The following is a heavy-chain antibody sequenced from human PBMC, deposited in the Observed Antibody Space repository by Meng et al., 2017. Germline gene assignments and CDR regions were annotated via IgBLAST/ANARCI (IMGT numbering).Heavy chain of an antibody. CDR2: IFYSGST. D-gene: IGHD2-15*01. CDR1: GDSINSHIYY. CDR3: ARLGSCYSCRWFDP. Sequence: QLQLQESGPGLVKPSETLSLTCTVPGDSINSHIYYWGWLRQPPGKALEWIGSIFYSGSTSYNPSLKSRVTISVDTSKNQFSLKVTSVTAADTAVYYCARLGSCYSCRWFDPWGQGTLVTVSS. J-gene: IGHJ5*02. V-gene: IGHV4-39*01.